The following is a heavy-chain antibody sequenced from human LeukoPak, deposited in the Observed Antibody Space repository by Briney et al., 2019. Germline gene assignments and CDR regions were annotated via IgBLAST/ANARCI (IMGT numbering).Heavy chain of an antibody. CDR2: IYYSETT. J-gene: IGHJ3*02. D-gene: IGHD1-26*01. Sequence: SGTLSLTSSDSGDSLSNYFWSWIRQPPGKGLECIGFIYYSETTNYNPSFKSRVTISVDTSKNQFSLKLNSVTAADTAVYYCARDKAGATDAFDIWGQGTMVTVSS. V-gene: IGHV4-59*01. CDR1: GDSLSNYF. CDR3: ARDKAGATDAFDI.